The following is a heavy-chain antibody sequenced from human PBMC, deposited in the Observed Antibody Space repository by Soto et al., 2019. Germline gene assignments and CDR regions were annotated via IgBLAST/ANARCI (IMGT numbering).Heavy chain of an antibody. CDR1: GYTFTNYA. CDR2: ISIGDGDT. J-gene: IGHJ5*02. D-gene: IGHD6-19*01. Sequence: QVQLIQSGAEVKKPGASVRVSCKASGYTFTNYAMHWVRQAPGQSLEWMGWISIGDGDTRYSQNFQDRLTMTRETSASTVYMDLSSLRSEDTAMYYCAREVRSAGEDRWGQGTLVSVSS. V-gene: IGHV1-3*04. CDR3: AREVRSAGEDR.